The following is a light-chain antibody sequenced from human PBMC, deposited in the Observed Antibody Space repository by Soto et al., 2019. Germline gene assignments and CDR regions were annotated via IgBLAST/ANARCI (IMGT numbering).Light chain of an antibody. V-gene: IGKV3-11*01. CDR1: QSLSNY. Sequence: EIVLTQSPATLSLSPGERVTLSCRASQSLSNYLAWYQQKPGQAPRLLIYDASNRATGIPARFSGSGSGTDFTLTISSLEPEDFAVYYCQQRSSWPWTFGQGTKVEIK. J-gene: IGKJ1*01. CDR2: DAS. CDR3: QQRSSWPWT.